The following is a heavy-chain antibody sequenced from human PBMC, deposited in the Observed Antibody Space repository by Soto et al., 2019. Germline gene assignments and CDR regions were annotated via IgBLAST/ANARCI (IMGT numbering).Heavy chain of an antibody. CDR2: ST. D-gene: IGHD4-17*01. CDR3: ATSYGGNSGPDY. Sequence: STSYADSVKGRFTISRDNAKNTLYLQMNSLRAEDTAVYYCATSYGGNSGPDYWGQGTLVTVSS. V-gene: IGHV3-74*01. J-gene: IGHJ4*02.